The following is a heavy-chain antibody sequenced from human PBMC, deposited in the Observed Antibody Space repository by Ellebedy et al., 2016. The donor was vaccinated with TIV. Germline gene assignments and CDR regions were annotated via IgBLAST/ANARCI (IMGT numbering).Heavy chain of an antibody. CDR1: GFTFTTHN. J-gene: IGHJ4*02. Sequence: GESLKISXVVSGFTFTTHNMNWVRQAPGKGLEWVSYIATGSTTMYYLDSVRGRFTISRDDPKSSLYLQMHNLTPDDTAIYYCARELGIRGVVDWGQGTLVTVPS. CDR3: ARELGIRGVVD. D-gene: IGHD3-10*01. CDR2: IATGSTTM. V-gene: IGHV3-48*01.